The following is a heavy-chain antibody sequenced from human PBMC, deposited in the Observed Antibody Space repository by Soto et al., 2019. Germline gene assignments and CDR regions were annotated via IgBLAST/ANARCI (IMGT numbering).Heavy chain of an antibody. D-gene: IGHD3-22*01. Sequence: QVQLQESGPGLVRPSGALSVTCAVSGDSISRSHWWSWVRQSPGKGLEWIGEISHSGITNYNPSLKSRVTISGDKSKNQLSQKLTSVTAADTAVYYCARVRYDRSGFDHWGQGTLVSVSS. CDR3: ARVRYDRSGFDH. V-gene: IGHV4-4*02. J-gene: IGHJ4*02. CDR1: GDSISRSHW. CDR2: ISHSGIT.